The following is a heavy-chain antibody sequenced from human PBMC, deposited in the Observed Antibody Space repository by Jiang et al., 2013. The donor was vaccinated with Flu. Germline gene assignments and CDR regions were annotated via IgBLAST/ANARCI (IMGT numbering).Heavy chain of an antibody. CDR1: GGSISSYY. J-gene: IGHJ3*01. CDR2: IHYSGST. CDR3: ARAGQKDAFDF. Sequence: PGLVKPSETLSLTCTVSGGSISSYYWSWIRQPPGKGLEWIGDIHYSGSTNYNPSLKSRVTISVDTSKNQFSLKLSSVTAADTAVFYCARAGQKDAFDFWGQGTMVTVSS. V-gene: IGHV4-59*01.